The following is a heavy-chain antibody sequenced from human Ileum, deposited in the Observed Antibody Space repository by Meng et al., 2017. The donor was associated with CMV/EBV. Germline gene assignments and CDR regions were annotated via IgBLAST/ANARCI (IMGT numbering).Heavy chain of an antibody. V-gene: IGHV3-30*02. CDR2: IRHDGSED. CDR3: TKGGFDS. Sequence: ESGGGVVHPGGSRGLSWVTSGFPFNIYAMHWARQAPGKGLDWGTCIRHDGSEDFYVDSVKGRFTISRDNSKNTLYLQMNSLRVDDSALYYCTKGGFDSWGQGTLVTVSS. CDR1: GFPFNIYA. D-gene: IGHD2-15*01. J-gene: IGHJ4*02.